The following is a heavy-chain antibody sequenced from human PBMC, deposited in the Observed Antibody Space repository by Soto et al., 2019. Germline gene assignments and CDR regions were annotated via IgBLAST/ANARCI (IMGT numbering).Heavy chain of an antibody. Sequence: LVKVSCKFSGATFSSYPISWLRPAPGKELEWMGANIPSFRTAKDAQPVQGRVTITAEDATSTAYMELSSLRFEDTAVDYCARHRHGADYYDCSGYDTHPVVIWGQGTLATVSS. D-gene: IGHD3-22*01. CDR3: ARHRHGADYYDCSGYDTHPVVI. CDR1: GATFSSYP. V-gene: IGHV1-69*01. J-gene: IGHJ4*01. CDR2: NIPSFRTA.